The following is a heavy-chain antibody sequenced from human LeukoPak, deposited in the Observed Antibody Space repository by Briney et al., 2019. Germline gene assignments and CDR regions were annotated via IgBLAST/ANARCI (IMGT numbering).Heavy chain of an antibody. CDR1: GYSFTNYW. J-gene: IGHJ4*02. D-gene: IGHD2-2*01. CDR2: IYPGDSDT. CDR3: ARRQGCSSTSCPPDY. Sequence: GESLKISCKGSGYSFTNYWINWVRQMPGKGLEWMGIIYPGDSDTRYSPSFQGQVTMSADKSINTAYLQWSSLKASDTAMYYCARRQGCSSTSCPPDYWGQGTLVTVSS. V-gene: IGHV5-51*01.